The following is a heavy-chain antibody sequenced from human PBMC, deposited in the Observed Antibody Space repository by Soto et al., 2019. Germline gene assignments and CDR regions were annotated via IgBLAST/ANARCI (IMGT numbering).Heavy chain of an antibody. J-gene: IGHJ4*02. CDR3: ARDLRMYTSSY. V-gene: IGHV3-33*01. CDR1: GFTFSSYG. D-gene: IGHD6-13*01. CDR2: IWYDGSNK. Sequence: GGPLRLYCAASGFTFSSYGMHWVRQAPGNGLELVAVIWYDGSNKYYADSVKGRFTISRYNSKNTLYLQMNSLIAEDTAVYFCARDLRMYTSSYWGQGTLVTVSS.